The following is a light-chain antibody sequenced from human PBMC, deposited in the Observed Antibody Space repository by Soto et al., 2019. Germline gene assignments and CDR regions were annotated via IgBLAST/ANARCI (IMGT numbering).Light chain of an antibody. CDR3: QQYPDSPLT. CDR2: GPS. V-gene: IGKV3-20*01. CDR1: ESVSSYY. Sequence: EIVLTQSPGTLSLSPGERATLSCRASESVSSYYIAWYQHKPGQAPRLLIYGPSTRATGIPDRFSASGSGTDFTLSIRRLEPEDSALYYCQQYPDSPLTFGQGTKVEIK. J-gene: IGKJ1*01.